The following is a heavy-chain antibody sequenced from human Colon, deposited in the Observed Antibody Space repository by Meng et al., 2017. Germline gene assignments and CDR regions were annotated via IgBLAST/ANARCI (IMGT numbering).Heavy chain of an antibody. J-gene: IGHJ4*02. D-gene: IGHD1-26*01. V-gene: IGHV3-30-3*01. Sequence: GESLKISCAASGFTFTNYALHWVRQAPGKGLKCVAFISSDGSNKYYADSVKGRFTISRDNSKNTLYLQISSLRAEDTALYYCAREAWGGTYGGPWFFDYWGQGTLVTVSS. CDR1: GFTFTNYA. CDR2: ISSDGSNK. CDR3: AREAWGGTYGGPWFFDY.